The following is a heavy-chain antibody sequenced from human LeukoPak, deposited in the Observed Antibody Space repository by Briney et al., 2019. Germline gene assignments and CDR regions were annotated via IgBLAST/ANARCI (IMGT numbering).Heavy chain of an antibody. D-gene: IGHD2-2*01. CDR1: GFTFSSYA. J-gene: IGHJ4*02. V-gene: IGHV3-30-3*01. Sequence: GGSLRLSCAASGFTFSSYAMHWVRQAPGKGLEWVAVISYGGSNKYYADSVKGRFTISRDNSKNTLYLQMNSLRVEDTAVYYCARDRWDIVVVPAAYTGGDYWGQGALVTVSS. CDR2: ISYGGSNK. CDR3: ARDRWDIVVVPAAYTGGDY.